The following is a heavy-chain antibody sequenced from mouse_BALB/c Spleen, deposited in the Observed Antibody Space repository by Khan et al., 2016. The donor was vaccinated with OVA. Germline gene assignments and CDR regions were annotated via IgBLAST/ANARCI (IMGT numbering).Heavy chain of an antibody. J-gene: IGHJ3*01. D-gene: IGHD3-2*01. Sequence: VQLKQSGAELVRPGASVKISCKAFGYTFTNHHINWVKQRPGQGLDWIGYINPYNDYPNYNQKFKGKATLTVDKSSSTAYMELSSLTSEDSAVYYGANPRQLGLMGWFAYWGQGTLVTVSA. CDR3: ANPRQLGLMGWFAY. V-gene: IGHV1S45*01. CDR2: INPYNDYP. CDR1: GYTFTNHH.